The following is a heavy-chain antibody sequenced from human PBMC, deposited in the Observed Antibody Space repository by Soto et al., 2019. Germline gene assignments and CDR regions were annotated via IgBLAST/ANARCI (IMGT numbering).Heavy chain of an antibody. CDR1: GGTFSSYT. CDR3: ARGRNYYGSGSYSRDYYYYYYMDV. Sequence: VQLVESGAEVKKPGSSVKVSCKASGGTFSSYTISWVRQAPGQGLEWMGRIIPILGIANYAQKFQGGVTITADKSTSTAYMELSSLRSEDTAVYYCARGRNYYGSGSYSRDYYYYYYMDVWGKGTTVTVSS. V-gene: IGHV1-69*09. D-gene: IGHD3-10*01. CDR2: IIPILGIA. J-gene: IGHJ6*03.